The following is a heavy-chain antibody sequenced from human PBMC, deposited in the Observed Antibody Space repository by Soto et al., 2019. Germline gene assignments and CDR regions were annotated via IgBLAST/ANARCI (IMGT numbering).Heavy chain of an antibody. Sequence: QLQLQESGPGLVKPSETLSLTCTVSGGSISNAAYYWGWIRQPPGKGLECIGIIYYSGNTYYSPSLKRRVTMSVDTSKNQFSLKLSSVSAADTSIYYCARVYGSGSYYFDYWGQGTLVTVSS. CDR2: IYYSGNT. D-gene: IGHD3-10*01. CDR1: GGSISNAAYY. CDR3: ARVYGSGSYYFDY. J-gene: IGHJ4*02. V-gene: IGHV4-39*01.